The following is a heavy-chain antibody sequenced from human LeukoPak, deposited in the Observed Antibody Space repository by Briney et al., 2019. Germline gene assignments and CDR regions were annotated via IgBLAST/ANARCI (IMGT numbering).Heavy chain of an antibody. J-gene: IGHJ5*02. CDR2: MYSGGDT. D-gene: IGHD6-13*01. V-gene: IGHV3-53*01. CDR1: GFTFSDNY. Sequence: GGSLRLSCAASGFTFSDNYMSWVRQAPGKGLEWVSVMYSGGDTYYAKSVKGRFTFSRDISKNTLYLQMNGLRTEDTAMYYCARDAPQVPAAGVLASWGQGTLVTVSS. CDR3: ARDAPQVPAAGVLAS.